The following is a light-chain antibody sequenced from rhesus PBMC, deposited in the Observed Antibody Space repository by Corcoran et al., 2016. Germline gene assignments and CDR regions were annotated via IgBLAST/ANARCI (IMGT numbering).Light chain of an antibody. J-gene: IGKJ2*01. Sequence: DIQMTQSPSSLSASVGDRVTITCRASQDIRNYLAWYQQKPGKVPKLLNYKASTLQSGVPSRFSGSGSWTDFTLTISSLQPEDFATYSCQLRNDYPPYMFTFGQGTKLEIK. CDR2: KAS. V-gene: IGKV1-25*01. CDR3: QLRNDYPPYMFT. CDR1: QDIRNY.